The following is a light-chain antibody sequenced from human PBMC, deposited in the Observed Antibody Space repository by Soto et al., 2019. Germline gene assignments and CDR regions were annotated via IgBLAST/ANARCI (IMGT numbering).Light chain of an antibody. CDR1: QNVGND. J-gene: IGKJ4*01. CDR2: SAS. CDR3: QQRSNWPPT. Sequence: EIVLTQSPATLSLSPGERATLSCRASQNVGNDLDWYHQKRGQAPRLLIYSASNRATGIPARFSGSGSGTDFTLTISRLEPEDFAAYYCQQRSNWPPTVGGGTKVEIK. V-gene: IGKV3-11*01.